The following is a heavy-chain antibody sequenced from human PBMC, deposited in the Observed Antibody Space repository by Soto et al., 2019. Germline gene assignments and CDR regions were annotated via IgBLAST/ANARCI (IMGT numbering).Heavy chain of an antibody. CDR2: ISPSGDTI. J-gene: IGHJ4*02. V-gene: IGHV3-11*01. D-gene: IGHD4-17*01. CDR3: ATTVYGPPFDY. Sequence: QVQLVQSGGDLVKPGGSLRLSCAASGFTFSDYYMSWIRQAPGKGLEWISYISPSGDTIHYADSVKVRFTISRDNARNSVYLQMDTLRGEDPAVYSCATTVYGPPFDYGCQGTLVTVSS. CDR1: GFTFSDYY.